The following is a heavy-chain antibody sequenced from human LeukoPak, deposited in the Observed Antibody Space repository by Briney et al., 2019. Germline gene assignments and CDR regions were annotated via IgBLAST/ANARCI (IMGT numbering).Heavy chain of an antibody. CDR1: GGSISYYY. CDR2: IYYNGST. CDR3: ARKGGHFDY. V-gene: IGHV4-59*01. D-gene: IGHD2-15*01. Sequence: PSETLSLTCTVSGGSISYYYWSWIRQSPRKGLEWIGYIYYNGSTNYNPSLKSRVTISVDMSKNQFSLKVTSVTAADTAIYYCARKGGHFDYWGQGTLVTVSS. J-gene: IGHJ4*02.